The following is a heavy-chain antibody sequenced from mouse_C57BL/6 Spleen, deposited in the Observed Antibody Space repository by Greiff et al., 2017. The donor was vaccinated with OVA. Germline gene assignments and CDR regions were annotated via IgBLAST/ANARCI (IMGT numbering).Heavy chain of an antibody. Sequence: EVKLVESGGGLVQPGGSLSLSCAASGFTFTDYYMSWVRQPPGKALEWLGFIRNKANGYTTEYSASVKGRFTISRDNSQSILYLQMNALRAEDSATYYCARSMVTTLYYYAMDYWGQGTSVTVSS. V-gene: IGHV7-3*01. CDR2: IRNKANGYTT. CDR3: ARSMVTTLYYYAMDY. J-gene: IGHJ4*01. D-gene: IGHD2-1*01. CDR1: GFTFTDYY.